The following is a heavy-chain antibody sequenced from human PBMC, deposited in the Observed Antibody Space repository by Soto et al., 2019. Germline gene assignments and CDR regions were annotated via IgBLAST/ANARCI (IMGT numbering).Heavy chain of an antibody. D-gene: IGHD1-26*01. CDR2: IYYSGST. V-gene: IGHV4-59*12. J-gene: IGHJ5*02. CDR3: ARGYSGSYWNWFDP. CDR1: GGSISSYY. Sequence: TSETLSLTCTVSGGSISSYYWSWIRQPPGKGLEWIGYIYYSGSTNYNPSLKSRVTISVDTSKNQFSLKLSSVTAADTAVYYCARGYSGSYWNWFDPWGQGTLVTVSS.